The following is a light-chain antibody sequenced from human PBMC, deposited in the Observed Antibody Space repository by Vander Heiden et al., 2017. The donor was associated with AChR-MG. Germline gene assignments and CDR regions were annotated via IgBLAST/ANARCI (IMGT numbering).Light chain of an antibody. Sequence: SYELTQPPSVSVSPGQTASITCSGEKLGDKYASWYQQKPGQTPVLVIYQESKRPSGIPERLSGSNSGNTATLTISGTQAMDEADYYCQAWDSSTVVFGGGTKLTVL. CDR2: QES. J-gene: IGLJ2*01. CDR1: KLGDKY. CDR3: QAWDSSTVV. V-gene: IGLV3-1*01.